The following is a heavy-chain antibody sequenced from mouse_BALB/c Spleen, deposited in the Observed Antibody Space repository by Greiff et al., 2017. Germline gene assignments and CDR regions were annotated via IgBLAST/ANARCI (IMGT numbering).Heavy chain of an antibody. CDR1: GYTFTSYW. V-gene: IGHV1-7*01. CDR2: INPSTGYT. J-gene: IGHJ2*01. Sequence: QVQLQQPGAELVRPGASVKLSCKASGYTFTSYWMHWVKQRPGQGLEWIGYINPSTGYTEYNQKFKDKATLTADKSSSTAYMQLSSLTSEDSAVYYCARYRWDEDYWGQGTTLTVSS. CDR3: ARYRWDEDY. D-gene: IGHD4-1*01.